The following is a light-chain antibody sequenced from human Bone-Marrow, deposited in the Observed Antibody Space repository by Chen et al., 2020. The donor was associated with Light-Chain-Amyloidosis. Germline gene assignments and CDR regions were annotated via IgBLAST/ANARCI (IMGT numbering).Light chain of an antibody. Sequence: SALPHPASVSGSPGPSITISCTGTVTDVGSYNLVSWYQQYPGKAPTLLIYEDTKRPSGVSHRFSASKSGITASLTSSGIQAEDEAVYDCCSDAGTPWLFGGGTYLTVL. CDR1: VTDVGSYNL. CDR2: EDT. CDR3: CSDAGTPWL. V-gene: IGLV2-23*01. J-gene: IGLJ3*02.